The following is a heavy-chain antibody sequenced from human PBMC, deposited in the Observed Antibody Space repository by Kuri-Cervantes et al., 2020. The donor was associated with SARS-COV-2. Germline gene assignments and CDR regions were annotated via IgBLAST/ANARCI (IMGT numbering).Heavy chain of an antibody. Sequence: GGSLRLSCAASGFTFSSYAMSWVRQAPGKGLEWVSAISGSGGSTYYADSVKGRFTISRDNAKNSLYLQMNSLRAEDTAVYYCARFSDYSNYVLYYYYYMDVWGKGTTVTVSS. V-gene: IGHV3-23*01. CDR3: ARFSDYSNYVLYYYYYMDV. CDR2: ISGSGGST. J-gene: IGHJ6*03. CDR1: GFTFSSYA. D-gene: IGHD4-11*01.